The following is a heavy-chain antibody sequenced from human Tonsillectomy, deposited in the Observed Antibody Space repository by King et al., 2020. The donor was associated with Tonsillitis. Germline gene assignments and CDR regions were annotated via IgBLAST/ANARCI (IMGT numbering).Heavy chain of an antibody. CDR1: GGSISSYY. CDR2: IYYSGST. V-gene: IGHV4-59*01. J-gene: IGHJ4*02. CDR3: ARAGDYYESSGYYGSYYFDY. D-gene: IGHD3-22*01. Sequence: QLQESGPGLVKPSETLSLTCTVSGGSISSYYWSWIRQPPGKGLEWIGYIYYSGSTNYNPSPRSRVTISVDTSKNQFSLKLSSVTAADTAVYYCARAGDYYESSGYYGSYYFDYWGQGTLVTVSS.